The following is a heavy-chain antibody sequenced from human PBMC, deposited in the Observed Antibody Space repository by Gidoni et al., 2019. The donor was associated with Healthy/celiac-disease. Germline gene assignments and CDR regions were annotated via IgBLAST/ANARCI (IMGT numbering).Heavy chain of an antibody. V-gene: IGHV3-73*01. CDR2: IRSKANSYAT. Sequence: EVQLVESGGGLVQPGGSLELSCAASGFTFSGSAIHWVRQASGKGLEWVGRIRSKANSYATAYAASVKGRFTISRDDSKNTAYLQMNSLKTEDTAVYYCTRSPPPLYYGSGSWYYFDYWGQGTLVTVSS. CDR1: GFTFSGSA. CDR3: TRSPPPLYYGSGSWYYFDY. D-gene: IGHD3-10*01. J-gene: IGHJ4*02.